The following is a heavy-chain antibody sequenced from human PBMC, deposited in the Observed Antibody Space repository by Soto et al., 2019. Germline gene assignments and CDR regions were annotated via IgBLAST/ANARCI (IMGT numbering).Heavy chain of an antibody. CDR3: ARYNRYGRGYYYYGMDV. Sequence: SVKVSCKASGGTFSSYAISWVRQAPGQGLEWMGGIIPIFGTANYAQKFQGRVTITADESTSTAYMELSSLRSEDTAVYYCARYNRYGRGYYYYGMDVWGQGTTVTVSS. CDR2: IIPIFGTA. D-gene: IGHD5-18*01. J-gene: IGHJ6*02. V-gene: IGHV1-69*13. CDR1: GGTFSSYA.